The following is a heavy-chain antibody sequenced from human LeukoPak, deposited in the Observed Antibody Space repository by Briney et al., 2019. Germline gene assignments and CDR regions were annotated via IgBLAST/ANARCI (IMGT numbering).Heavy chain of an antibody. CDR3: ARQYSSDWYLWFDP. V-gene: IGHV4-4*07. CDR2: IYTSGTT. J-gene: IGHJ5*02. CDR1: GGSISSYY. Sequence: SETLSLTCTVSGGSISSYYWSWIRQPAGKGLEWIGRIYTSGTTNYNPSLKSRVTMSVDTSKNQFSLKLSSVTAADTAVYYRARQYSSDWYLWFDPWGQGTLVTVSS. D-gene: IGHD6-19*01.